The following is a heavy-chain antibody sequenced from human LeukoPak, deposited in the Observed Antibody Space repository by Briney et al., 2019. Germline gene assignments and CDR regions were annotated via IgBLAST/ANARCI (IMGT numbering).Heavy chain of an antibody. CDR1: GGSISSHY. D-gene: IGHD3/OR15-3a*01. CDR2: IYYSGST. V-gene: IGHV4-59*11. CDR3: ARLVADWYYFDY. J-gene: IGHJ4*02. Sequence: SETLSLTCTVSGGSISSHYCSWIRQPPGKGLEWIGYIYYSGSTNYNPSLKSRVTISVDTSKNQFSLKLSSVTAADTAVYYCARLVADWYYFDYWGQGTLVTVSS.